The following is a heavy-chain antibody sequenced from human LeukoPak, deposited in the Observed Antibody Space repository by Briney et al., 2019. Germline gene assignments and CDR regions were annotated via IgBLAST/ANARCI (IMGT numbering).Heavy chain of an antibody. CDR3: ACASGSYYNGNYFDY. CDR1: GYTFTGYN. D-gene: IGHD3-10*01. Sequence: GASVKVSCKASGYTFTGYNMHWVRQAPGQGLEWMGWINANSGGTNYAQKFQGRVTMTRDTSISTAYMELSRLSSDDTAVYYCACASGSYYNGNYFDYWGQGTLVTASS. J-gene: IGHJ4*02. CDR2: INANSGGT. V-gene: IGHV1-2*02.